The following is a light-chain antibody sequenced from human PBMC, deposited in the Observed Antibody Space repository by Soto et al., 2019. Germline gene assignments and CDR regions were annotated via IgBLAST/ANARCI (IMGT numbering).Light chain of an antibody. CDR3: QQGHNWPLI. V-gene: IGKV3-15*01. CDR2: GAS. CDR1: QGISSE. J-gene: IGKJ2*01. Sequence: EIVMTQSPATLSLSPGERAALSCRASQGISSELAWYQQKPGQPPRLLIYGASTRATGVPARFTGSWSGSDFTLTISGLQSEDFAVYYCQQGHNWPLIFGQRTRLE.